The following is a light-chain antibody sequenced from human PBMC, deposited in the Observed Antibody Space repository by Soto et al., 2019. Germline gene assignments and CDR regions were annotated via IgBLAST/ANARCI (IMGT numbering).Light chain of an antibody. V-gene: IGKV1-5*03. J-gene: IGKJ2*01. CDR3: QQYISYVYT. CDR2: KAA. Sequence: DIQMTQSPSTLSASVGDRVSITCRASQSISSWLAWYQQKPGKAPKLLIYKAASLESGVPSGFRGSGSGTEFTLAINSLQSDDFASKDCQQYISYVYTFGQSNKPVIK. CDR1: QSISSW.